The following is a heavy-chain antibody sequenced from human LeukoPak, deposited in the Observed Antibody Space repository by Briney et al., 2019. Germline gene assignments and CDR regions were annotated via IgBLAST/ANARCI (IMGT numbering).Heavy chain of an antibody. CDR3: ARAAAGTWYFDY. CDR1: GGSFSDSY. CDR2: INHSGST. Sequence: SETLSLTCAVYGGSFSDSYWSCIRQPPGKGLEWIGEINHSGSTNYNPSLKSRVTISVDTSKNQFSLKLSSVTAADTAVYYCARAAAGTWYFDYWGQGTLVTVSS. D-gene: IGHD6-13*01. V-gene: IGHV4-34*01. J-gene: IGHJ4*02.